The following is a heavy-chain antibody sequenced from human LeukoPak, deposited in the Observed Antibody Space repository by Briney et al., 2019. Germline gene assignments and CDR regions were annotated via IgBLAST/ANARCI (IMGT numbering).Heavy chain of an antibody. V-gene: IGHV4-61*02. Sequence: PSETLSLTCTVSGGSISSGSYYWSWIRQPAGKGLEWIGRIYTSGSTNYNPSLKSRVTISVGTSKNQFSLKLSSVTAADTAVYYCARERMYCSGGSCYPRFDYWGRGTLVTVSS. CDR1: GGSISSGSYY. CDR3: ARERMYCSGGSCYPRFDY. CDR2: IYTSGST. J-gene: IGHJ4*02. D-gene: IGHD2-15*01.